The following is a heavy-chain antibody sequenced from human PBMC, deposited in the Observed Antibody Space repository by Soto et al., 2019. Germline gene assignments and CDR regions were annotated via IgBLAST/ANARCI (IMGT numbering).Heavy chain of an antibody. J-gene: IGHJ5*02. CDR1: GSTFRSFT. CDR2: TSSNSAYI. D-gene: IGHD6-13*01. V-gene: IGHV3-21*01. CDR3: TRDASRDSSARGWFDP. Sequence: GGSLRLSCAVFGSTFRSFTMNWVRQAPGKGLEWVSTTSSNSAYIYYTDALRGRFTISRDNAKNSLHLQMNSLRAEDTAVYYCTRDASRDSSARGWFDPWGPGTLVTVSS.